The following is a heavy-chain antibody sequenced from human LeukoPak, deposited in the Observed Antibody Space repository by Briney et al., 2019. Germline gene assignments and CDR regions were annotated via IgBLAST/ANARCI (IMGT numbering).Heavy chain of an antibody. Sequence: GGSLRLSCAASGFTFRSFAMSWVRQAPGKGLEWVSSINGNDYRTFYADSVKGRFTISRDNSKNTLYLQINSLRAEDTAVYFCAKGSAVADIYFDYWGQGTLVTVSP. J-gene: IGHJ4*02. CDR3: AKGSAVADIYFDY. CDR1: GFTFRSFA. CDR2: INGNDYRT. D-gene: IGHD6-19*01. V-gene: IGHV3-23*01.